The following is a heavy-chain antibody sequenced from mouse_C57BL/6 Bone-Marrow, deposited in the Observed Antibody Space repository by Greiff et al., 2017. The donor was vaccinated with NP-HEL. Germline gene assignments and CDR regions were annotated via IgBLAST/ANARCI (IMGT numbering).Heavy chain of an antibody. CDR3: ARHACAHDGRYFDV. CDR2: ISNGGGST. CDR1: GFTFSDYY. V-gene: IGHV5-12*01. J-gene: IGHJ1*03. Sequence: EVMLVESGGGLVQPGGSLKLSCAASGFTFSDYYMYWVRQTPEKRLEWVAYISNGGGSTYYPDTVKGRFTISRDNAKNTLYLQMSRLKSEDTAMYYCARHACAHDGRYFDVWGTGTTVTVSS. D-gene: IGHD2-3*01.